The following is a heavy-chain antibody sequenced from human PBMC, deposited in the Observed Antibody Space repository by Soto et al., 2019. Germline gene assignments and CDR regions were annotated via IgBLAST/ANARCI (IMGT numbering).Heavy chain of an antibody. CDR2: IYPCDSDT. CDR1: GYRCSGYG. D-gene: IGHD6-13*01. CDR3: ARRGSTSPSHHFDI. Sequence: RGESINISSKGSGYRCSGYGIAWARQLPGKCLESMGVIYPCDSDTRYSPLFDCQVTISADRSISTVYLQWSSLRASDSAIYYCARRGSTSPSHHFDIRGLGTLVTVS. V-gene: IGHV5-51*01. J-gene: IGHJ4*02.